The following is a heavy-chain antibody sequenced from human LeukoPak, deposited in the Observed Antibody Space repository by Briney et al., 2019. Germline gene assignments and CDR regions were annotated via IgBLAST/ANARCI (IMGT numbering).Heavy chain of an antibody. V-gene: IGHV5-51*01. CDR1: GYSFTTYW. Sequence: GESLKISCKGSGYSFTTYWIGWVRQMPGEGLEWMGIIYPGDSDTRYSPPFQGQVTISADKSISTAYLQWSSLKASDTAMYYCARVDDCSSTSCYRRLGYGMDVWGQGTTVTVSS. CDR2: IYPGDSDT. CDR3: ARVDDCSSTSCYRRLGYGMDV. D-gene: IGHD2-2*01. J-gene: IGHJ6*02.